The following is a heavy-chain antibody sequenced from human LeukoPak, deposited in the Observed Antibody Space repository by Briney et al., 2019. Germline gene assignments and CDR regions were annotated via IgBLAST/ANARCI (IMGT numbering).Heavy chain of an antibody. J-gene: IGHJ6*02. CDR3: ARDDGPSEYDFWSGYYLTTFNYYYYYGMDV. V-gene: IGHV3-7*01. Sequence: PGGSLRLSCAASGFTFSSYWMSWVRQAPGKGLEWVANIKQDGSEKYYVDSVKGRFTISRDNAKNSLYLQMNSLRAEDTAVYYCARDDGPSEYDFWSGYYLTTFNYYYYYGMDVWGQGTTVTVSS. CDR1: GFTFSSYW. CDR2: IKQDGSEK. D-gene: IGHD3-3*01.